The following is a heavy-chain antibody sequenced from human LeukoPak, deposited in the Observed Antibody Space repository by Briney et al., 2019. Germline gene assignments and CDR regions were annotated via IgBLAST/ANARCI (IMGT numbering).Heavy chain of an antibody. CDR1: GGSISSYY. CDR3: ARVTTHIVVVTASDAFDI. V-gene: IGHV4-59*01. J-gene: IGHJ3*02. Sequence: SETLSLTCTVSGGSISSYYWSWIRQPPGEGLEWIGYIYYSGSTNYHPSLKSRVTISVDTSKNQFSLKLSSVTAADTAVYYCARVTTHIVVVTASDAFDIWGQGTMVTVSS. D-gene: IGHD2-21*02. CDR2: IYYSGST.